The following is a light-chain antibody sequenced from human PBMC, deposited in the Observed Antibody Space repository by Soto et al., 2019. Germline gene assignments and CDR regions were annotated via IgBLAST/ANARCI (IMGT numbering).Light chain of an antibody. V-gene: IGKV1-39*01. CDR1: QSISSY. Sequence: DIQMTQSPSSLSASVGDRVTITCRASQSISSYLNWYQQKPGKAPKLLIYAASSLQSGVPSRFSGSGSGTDFILTSNWLQSEDFATYYCQQYYDYPRTFGQGTKVDIK. CDR3: QQYYDYPRT. CDR2: AAS. J-gene: IGKJ1*01.